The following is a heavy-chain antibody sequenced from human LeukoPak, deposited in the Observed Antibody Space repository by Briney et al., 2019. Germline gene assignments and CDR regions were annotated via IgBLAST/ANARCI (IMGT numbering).Heavy chain of an antibody. CDR1: GFTFSSYS. J-gene: IGHJ4*02. V-gene: IGHV3-21*01. CDR2: ISSSSSYI. D-gene: IGHD3-22*01. Sequence: GGSLRLSCAATGFTFSSYSMNWVRQAPGKGLEWVSSISSSSSYIYYADSVKGRLTISRDNAKNSLYLQMNSLRAEDTAVYYCARVSYYYDSSGYYYVPNDYWGQGTLVTVSS. CDR3: ARVSYYYDSSGYYYVPNDY.